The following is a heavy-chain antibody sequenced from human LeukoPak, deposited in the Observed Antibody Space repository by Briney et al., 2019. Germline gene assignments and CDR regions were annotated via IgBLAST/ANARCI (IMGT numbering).Heavy chain of an antibody. V-gene: IGHV4-30-2*01. CDR1: GGSISSGGYS. CDR3: ARVIADFWSGYPTTNWFDP. Sequence: SQTLSLTCAVSGGSISSGGYSWSWIRQPPGKGLEWIGYIYHSGSTYYNPSLKSRVTISVDRSKNQFSLKLSSVTAADTAVYYCARVIADFWSGYPTTNWFDPWGQGTLVTVSS. J-gene: IGHJ5*02. D-gene: IGHD3-3*01. CDR2: IYHSGST.